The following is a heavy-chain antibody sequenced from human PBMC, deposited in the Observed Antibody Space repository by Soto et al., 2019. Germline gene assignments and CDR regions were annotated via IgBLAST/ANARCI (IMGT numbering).Heavy chain of an antibody. J-gene: IGHJ4*02. CDR1: GYTLTELS. CDR3: ATENIAVARLDY. Sequence: ASVKVSCKVSGYTLTELSMHWVRQAPGKGLEWIGGFYPEDGETIYAQKFQGRVTMTEDTSTDTAYMELSSLRSEDTAGYYCATENIAVARLDYWGQGTLVTVS. D-gene: IGHD6-19*01. CDR2: FYPEDGET. V-gene: IGHV1-24*01.